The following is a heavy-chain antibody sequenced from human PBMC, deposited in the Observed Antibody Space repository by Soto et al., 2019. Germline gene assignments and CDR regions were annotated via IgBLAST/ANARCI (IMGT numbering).Heavy chain of an antibody. Sequence: GGSLRLSCAASGFTVSSNYMSWVRQAPGKGLEWVSVIYSGGSTYYADSVKGRFTISRDNSKNTLYLQMNSLRAEDTAVYYCAREGAMVNYYYYGMDVWGQGTTLTVS. CDR2: IYSGGST. V-gene: IGHV3-53*01. D-gene: IGHD5-18*01. CDR1: GFTVSSNY. J-gene: IGHJ6*02. CDR3: AREGAMVNYYYYGMDV.